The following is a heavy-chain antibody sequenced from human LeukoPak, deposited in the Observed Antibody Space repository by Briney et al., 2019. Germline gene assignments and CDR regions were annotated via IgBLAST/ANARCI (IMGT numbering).Heavy chain of an antibody. CDR1: GGSISSGGYY. CDR2: IYYSGST. J-gene: IGHJ3*02. D-gene: IGHD5-24*01. V-gene: IGHV4-31*03. CDR3: AAHSRRWLQLYAFDI. Sequence: SQTLSLTCTVSGGSISSGGYYWSWVRQHPGKGLEWIGYIYYSGSTYYNPSLKSRVTISVDTSKNQFSLKLSSVTAADTAVYYCAAHSRRWLQLYAFDIWGQGTMVTVSS.